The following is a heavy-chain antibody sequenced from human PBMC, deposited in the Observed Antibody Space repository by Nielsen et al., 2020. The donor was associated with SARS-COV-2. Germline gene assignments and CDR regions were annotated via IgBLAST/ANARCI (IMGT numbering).Heavy chain of an antibody. CDR2: IYYSGST. CDR3: ARMLLQATGGYYYYYGMDV. J-gene: IGHJ6*02. Sequence: SETLSLTCTVSGGSISSYYWSWIRQPPGKGLEWIGYIYYSGSTNYNPSLKSRVTISVDTSKNQFSLKLSSVTAADTAVYYCARMLLQATGGYYYYYGMDVWGQGTTVTVSS. CDR1: GGSISSYY. D-gene: IGHD2-8*01. V-gene: IGHV4-59*01.